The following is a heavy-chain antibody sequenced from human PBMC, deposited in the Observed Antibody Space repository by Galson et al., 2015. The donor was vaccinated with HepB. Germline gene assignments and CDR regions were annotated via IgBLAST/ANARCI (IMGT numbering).Heavy chain of an antibody. CDR1: GGTFSRYT. Sequence: SVKVSRKASGGTFSRYTISWVRQAPGQGLEWMGGIIPIFGTANYAQKFQGRVTITADESTSTAYMELSSLRSEDTAVYYCASNKLVVPAAIPPDDAFDIWGQGTMVTVSS. J-gene: IGHJ3*02. D-gene: IGHD2-2*01. CDR3: ASNKLVVPAAIPPDDAFDI. CDR2: IIPIFGTA. V-gene: IGHV1-69*13.